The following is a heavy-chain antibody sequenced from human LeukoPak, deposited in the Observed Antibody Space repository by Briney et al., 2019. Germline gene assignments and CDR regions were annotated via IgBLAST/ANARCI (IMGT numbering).Heavy chain of an antibody. Sequence: GASVKVSCKASGYTFTSYYMHWVRQAPGQGLEWMGIINPSGGSTSYVQKFQGRVTMTRDTSTSTVYMELSSLRSEDTAVYYCARDRRDEDYFDYWGQGTLVTVSS. CDR3: ARDRRDEDYFDY. CDR2: INPSGGST. J-gene: IGHJ4*02. V-gene: IGHV1-46*01. CDR1: GYTFTSYY.